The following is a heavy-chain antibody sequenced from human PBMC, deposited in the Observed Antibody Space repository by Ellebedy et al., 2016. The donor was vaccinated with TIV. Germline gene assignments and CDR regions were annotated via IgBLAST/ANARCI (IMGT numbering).Heavy chain of an antibody. CDR3: SWEGGYSVYNYIRMEV. CDR1: GRTFSRYA. J-gene: IGHJ6*02. Sequence: SVKVSCKASGRTFSRYAISWVRQAPGKGLEWMGRIIPILGIANDAQTFQGRVTITAEKSTSTAYMELSSLRSEDTAVYYCSWEGGYSVYNYIRMEVWGQGTTVTVS. CDR2: IIPILGIA. D-gene: IGHD5/OR15-5a*01. V-gene: IGHV1-69*04.